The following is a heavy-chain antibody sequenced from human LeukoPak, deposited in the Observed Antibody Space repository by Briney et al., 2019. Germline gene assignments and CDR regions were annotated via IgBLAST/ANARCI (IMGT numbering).Heavy chain of an antibody. CDR3: ARGCSSTSCSSDLYYYYYYMDV. CDR2: INPSGGST. J-gene: IGHJ6*03. Sequence: ASVKVSCKASGYTFTSYYMHWVRQAPGQGLEWMGIINPSGGSTSYAQKFQGRVTMTRDTSISTAYMELSRLTSDDTAVYYCARGCSSTSCSSDLYYYYYYMDVWGKGTTVTVSS. D-gene: IGHD2-2*01. V-gene: IGHV1-46*01. CDR1: GYTFTSYY.